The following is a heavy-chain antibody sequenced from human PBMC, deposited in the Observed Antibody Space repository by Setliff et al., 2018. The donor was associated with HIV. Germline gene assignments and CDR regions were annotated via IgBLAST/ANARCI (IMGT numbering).Heavy chain of an antibody. J-gene: IGHJ4*02. Sequence: DPVPHLHCLWCLHQQCNYYWGWIRQPAGKRLEWIGRIYSSGNTNYNPSLKSRVTISADTSKNQFSLRLKSVTAAETAVYYCARGGDGYNPGGGTFDHWGQGTLVTVSS. CDR3: ARGGDGYNPGGGTFDH. CDR1: CLHQQCNYY. D-gene: IGHD1-1*01. CDR2: IYSSGNT. V-gene: IGHV4-61*02.